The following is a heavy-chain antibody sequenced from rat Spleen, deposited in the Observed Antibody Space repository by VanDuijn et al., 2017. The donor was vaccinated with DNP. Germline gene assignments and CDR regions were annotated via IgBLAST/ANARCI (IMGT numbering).Heavy chain of an antibody. D-gene: IGHD1-3*01. Sequence: QVQLKESGPGLVQPSQTLSLTCTVSGFSLTNYHVHWVRQTPGKGLEWMGVMWTDGDTSYNSVLKSRLSINRDTSKSQVFLKMNSVQTEDTAMYFCARGFNYGSYGWFAYWGQGTLVTVSS. CDR3: ARGFNYGSYGWFAY. J-gene: IGHJ3*01. CDR1: GFSLTNYH. CDR2: MWTDGDT. V-gene: IGHV2-32*01.